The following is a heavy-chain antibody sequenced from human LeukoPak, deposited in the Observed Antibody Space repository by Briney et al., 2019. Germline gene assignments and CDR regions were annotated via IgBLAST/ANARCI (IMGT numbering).Heavy chain of an antibody. CDR2: IYYSGST. V-gene: IGHV4-59*01. J-gene: IGHJ4*02. Sequence: SETLSLTCTVSGGSISSYYWSWIRQPPGKGLERIGYIYYSGSTNYNPSLKSRVTISVDTSKNQFSLKLSSVTAADTAVYYCARGGYYAAFDYWGQGTLVTVSS. CDR3: ARGGYYAAFDY. D-gene: IGHD3-22*01. CDR1: GGSISSYY.